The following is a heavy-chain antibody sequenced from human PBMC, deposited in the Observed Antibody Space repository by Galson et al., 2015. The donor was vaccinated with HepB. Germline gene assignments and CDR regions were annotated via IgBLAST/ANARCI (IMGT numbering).Heavy chain of an antibody. CDR3: TRDILRFLEAGYYYGMDV. J-gene: IGHJ6*02. D-gene: IGHD3-3*01. CDR2: IRSKAYGGTT. CDR1: GFTFGDYA. V-gene: IGHV3-49*03. Sequence: SLRLSCAASGFTFGDYAMSWFRQAPGKGLEWVGFIRSKAYGGTTEYAASVKGRFTISRDDSKSIAYLQMNSLKTEDTAVYYCTRDILRFLEAGYYYGMDVWGQGTTVTVSS.